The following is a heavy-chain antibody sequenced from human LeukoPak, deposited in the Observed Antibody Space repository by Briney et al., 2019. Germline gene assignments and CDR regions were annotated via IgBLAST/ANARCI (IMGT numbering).Heavy chain of an antibody. D-gene: IGHD6-19*01. J-gene: IGHJ4*02. CDR2: ISPNFGTA. CDR1: GGTFSSYA. CDR3: ARRVAVAEGTDY. Sequence: ASVKVSCKASGGTFSSYAISWVRQAPGQGLEWMGGISPNFGTANYAQKFQGRVTITADESTSTAYMELSSLRSEDTAVYYCARRVAVAEGTDYWGQGTLVTVSS. V-gene: IGHV1-69*13.